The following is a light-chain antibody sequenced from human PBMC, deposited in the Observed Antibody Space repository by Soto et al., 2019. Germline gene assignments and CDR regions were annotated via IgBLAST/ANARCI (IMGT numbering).Light chain of an antibody. Sequence: AIRMTQSPSSLSASTGDRVTITCRASQGISNWLAWYQQRPGKAPKLLVYGASTLQSGVPSRFSGSGSGTDFPLTISGLQSEDFATYYCQQYKNYPWTFGQGTKVEVK. V-gene: IGKV1-8*01. CDR3: QQYKNYPWT. CDR1: QGISNW. J-gene: IGKJ1*01. CDR2: GAS.